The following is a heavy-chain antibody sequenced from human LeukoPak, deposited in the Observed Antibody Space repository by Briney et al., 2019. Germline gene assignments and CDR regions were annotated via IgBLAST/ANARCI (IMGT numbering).Heavy chain of an antibody. Sequence: KPSETLSLTCTVSGDSISRSTYYWGWIRQPPGRGLEWIVAFYYSGSIYYNPYLTSRVSISVYTPKNQFSLNLTAVPAHAPHVFSWAKHGPPMSPIDYWGEGSLVSVSS. J-gene: IGHJ4*02. CDR3: AKHGPPMSPIDY. CDR1: GDSISRSTYY. V-gene: IGHV4-39*01. D-gene: IGHD3-22*01. CDR2: FYYSGSI.